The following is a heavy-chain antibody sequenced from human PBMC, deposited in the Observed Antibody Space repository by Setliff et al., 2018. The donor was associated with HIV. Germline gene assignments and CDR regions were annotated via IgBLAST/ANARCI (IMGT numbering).Heavy chain of an antibody. CDR3: ARGLTAPAAAGS. CDR1: GGSISSSNW. CDR2: IYHSGST. V-gene: IGHV4-4*02. J-gene: IGHJ5*02. D-gene: IGHD6-13*01. Sequence: PSETLSLTCAVSGGSISSSNWWSWVRQPPGKGLEWIGEIYHSGSTNYNPSLQSRVTISIDMSKNHFSLNLKSVTAADTAIYYCARGLTAPAAAGSWGQGMLVTVSS.